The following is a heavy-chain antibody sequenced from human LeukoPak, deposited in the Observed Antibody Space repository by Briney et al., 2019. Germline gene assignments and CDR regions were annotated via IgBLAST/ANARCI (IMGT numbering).Heavy chain of an antibody. Sequence: ASVKVSCKASGYTFTSYGISWVRQAPGQGLEWMGGIIPIFGTANYAQKFQGRVTITRDTSASTAYMELSSLRSEDTAVYYCASFCSGGSCYRTYWGQGTLVTVSS. J-gene: IGHJ4*02. CDR2: IIPIFGTA. V-gene: IGHV1-69*05. CDR1: GYTFTSYG. D-gene: IGHD2-15*01. CDR3: ASFCSGGSCYRTY.